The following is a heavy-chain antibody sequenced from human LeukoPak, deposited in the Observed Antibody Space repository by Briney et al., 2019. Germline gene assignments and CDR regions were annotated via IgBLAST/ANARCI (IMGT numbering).Heavy chain of an antibody. Sequence: ASVKVSCKASEYIFTGYYIHWVRQAPGQGLEWMGWINPNSGGTNYAQKFQGAVTMTRDTSIGTAYMELSGLRSDDTAVYYCARVGAFDWDYYYYYMDVWGKGTTVTVSS. V-gene: IGHV1-2*02. CDR1: EYIFTGYY. CDR2: INPNSGGT. D-gene: IGHD3-9*01. CDR3: ARVGAFDWDYYYYYMDV. J-gene: IGHJ6*03.